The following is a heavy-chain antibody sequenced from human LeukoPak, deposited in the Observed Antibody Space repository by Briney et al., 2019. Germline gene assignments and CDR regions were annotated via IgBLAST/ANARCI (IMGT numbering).Heavy chain of an antibody. J-gene: IGHJ4*02. D-gene: IGHD6-19*01. Sequence: GGSLRLSCAASGFTFSSYGMHWVRQAPGKGLEWVAVISYDGSNKYYADSVKGRFTISRDNSKNTLYLQMNSLRAEDTAVYYCAKVPISSGWYYNDWGQGTLVTVSS. CDR3: AKVPISSGWYYND. CDR2: ISYDGSNK. V-gene: IGHV3-30*18. CDR1: GFTFSSYG.